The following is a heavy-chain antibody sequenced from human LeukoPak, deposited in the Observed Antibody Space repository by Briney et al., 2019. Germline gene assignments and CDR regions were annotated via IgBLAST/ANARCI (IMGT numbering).Heavy chain of an antibody. V-gene: IGHV3-21*01. CDR3: ARGRAARSNWFDP. D-gene: IGHD6-6*01. CDR2: ISSSSSYI. Sequence: SGGSLSLSCAAAGFTVSSNYMSWVSQAPGKGLEWVSSISSSSSYIYYADSVKGRFTISRDNAKNSLYLQMNSLRAEDTAVYYCARGRAARSNWFDPWGQGTLVTVSS. J-gene: IGHJ5*02. CDR1: GFTVSSNY.